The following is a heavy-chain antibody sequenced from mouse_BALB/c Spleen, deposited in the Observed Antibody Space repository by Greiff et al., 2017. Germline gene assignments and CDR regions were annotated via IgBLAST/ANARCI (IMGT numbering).Heavy chain of an antibody. CDR2: ISSGGGST. Sequence: EVQLVESGGGLVKPGGSLKLSCAASGFAFSSYDMSWVRQTPGKRLEWVAYISSGGGSTYYPDTVKGRFTISRDNAKNTLYLQMSSLKSEDTAMYYCARSQAYYGNLYAMDYWGQGTSVTVSS. CDR1: GFAFSSYD. J-gene: IGHJ4*01. CDR3: ARSQAYYGNLYAMDY. D-gene: IGHD2-10*01. V-gene: IGHV5-12-1*01.